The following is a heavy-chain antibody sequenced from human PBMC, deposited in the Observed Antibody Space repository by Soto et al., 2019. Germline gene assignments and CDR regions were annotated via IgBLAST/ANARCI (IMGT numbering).Heavy chain of an antibody. CDR3: ARDRTPYISATPGPYFDY. J-gene: IGHJ4*02. CDR2: ISVNNGDT. Sequence: ASVKVSCKPSGYTFTSYGISWVRQAPGQGPEWMGWISVNNGDTRNAQMFQGRVTMTTDTSTSTAYMELRSLRSDDTAVYYCARDRTPYISATPGPYFDYWGRGTLVTVSS. V-gene: IGHV1-18*01. D-gene: IGHD3-3*02. CDR1: GYTFTSYG.